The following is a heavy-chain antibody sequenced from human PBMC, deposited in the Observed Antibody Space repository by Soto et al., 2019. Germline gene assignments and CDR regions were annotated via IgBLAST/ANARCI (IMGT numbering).Heavy chain of an antibody. J-gene: IGHJ6*02. Sequence: SLKLCWKTSGGTFSSYAISWVRQAPGQGLEWMGGIIPIFGTANYAQKFQGRVTITAEESTSTAYMELSSLRSEDTAVYDCARGSTQYYCYGMDDWRQRATVTVSS. CDR2: IIPIFGTA. CDR3: ARGSTQYYCYGMDD. CDR1: GGTFSSYA. V-gene: IGHV1-69*13.